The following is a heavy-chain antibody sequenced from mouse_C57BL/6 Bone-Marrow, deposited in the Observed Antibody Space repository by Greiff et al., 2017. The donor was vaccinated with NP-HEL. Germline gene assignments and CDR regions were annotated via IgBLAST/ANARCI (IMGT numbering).Heavy chain of an antibody. D-gene: IGHD2-1*01. V-gene: IGHV2-6*01. CDR3: ASGGGNYGSWFAY. CDR2: IWGVGST. Sequence: VKLVESGPGLVAPSQSLSITCTVSGFSLTSYGVDWVRQSPGKGLEWLGVIWGVGSTNYNSALKSRLSISKDNSKSQVFLKMNSLQTDDTAMYYCASGGGNYGSWFAYWGQGTLVTVSA. J-gene: IGHJ3*01. CDR1: GFSLTSYG.